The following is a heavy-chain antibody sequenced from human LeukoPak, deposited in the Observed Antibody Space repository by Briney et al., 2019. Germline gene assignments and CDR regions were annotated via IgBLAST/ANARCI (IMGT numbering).Heavy chain of an antibody. V-gene: IGHV3-11*06. J-gene: IGHJ3*02. CDR2: ISSSSSYT. Sequence: GGSLRLSCAASGFTFSDYYMSWIRQAPGKGLEWVSYISSSSSYTNYADSVKGRFTIFRDNAKNSLYLQMNSLRAEDTAVYYCARVAAAGIGAFDIWGQGTMVTVSS. CDR3: ARVAAAGIGAFDI. CDR1: GFTFSDYY. D-gene: IGHD6-13*01.